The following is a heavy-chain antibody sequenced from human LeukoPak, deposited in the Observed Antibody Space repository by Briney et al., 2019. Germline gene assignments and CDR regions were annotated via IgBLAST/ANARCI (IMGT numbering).Heavy chain of an antibody. CDR3: ARVALTGEGGRGYFNL. J-gene: IGHJ2*01. Sequence: SETLSLTCTVSGDSISTSRYAWGWIRQSPGKGLEWIGTIYNSGSTNLNPSLKTRVTMSVGASKNHFSLNLNSVTAADTALYFCARVALTGEGGRGYFNLWGRGNLVSVSS. D-gene: IGHD3-16*01. CDR1: GDSISTSRYA. CDR2: IYNSGST. V-gene: IGHV4-39*02.